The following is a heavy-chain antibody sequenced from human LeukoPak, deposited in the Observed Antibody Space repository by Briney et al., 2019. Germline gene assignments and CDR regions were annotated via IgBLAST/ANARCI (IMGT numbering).Heavy chain of an antibody. V-gene: IGHV4-39*01. CDR2: IYYSGST. D-gene: IGHD5-18*01. CDR3: ARGYSYGSSKAGY. Sequence: SETLSLTCTVSGGSISSSSYYWGWIRQPPGKGLEWIGSIYYSGSTYYNPSLKSRVTISVDTSKNQFSLKLSSVTAADTAVYYCARGYSYGSSKAGYWGQGTLVTVSS. CDR1: GGSISSSSYY. J-gene: IGHJ4*02.